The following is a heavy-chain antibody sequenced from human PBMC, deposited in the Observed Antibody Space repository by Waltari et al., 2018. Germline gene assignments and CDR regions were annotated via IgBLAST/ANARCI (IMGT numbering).Heavy chain of an antibody. V-gene: IGHV4-38-2*01. CDR3: ARMGLGYCASARCYKNDA. J-gene: IGHJ5*02. D-gene: IGHD2-15*01. Sequence: QVQLQESGPGLVKPSETLSPTCDVSFYAINSGYYWRWIRQPPGKGLDWIGSVYYDGSAYYSESLKSRVDISMDTSKNQVSLKLSSVTAADTAVYYCARMGLGYCASARCYKNDAWGQGILVTVSS. CDR2: VYYDGSA. CDR1: FYAINSGYY.